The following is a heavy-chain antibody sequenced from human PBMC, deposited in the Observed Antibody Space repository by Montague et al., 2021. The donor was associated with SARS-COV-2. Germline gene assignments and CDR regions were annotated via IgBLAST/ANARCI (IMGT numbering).Heavy chain of an antibody. D-gene: IGHD3-3*01. J-gene: IGHJ3*01. CDR3: ARAQGTIFGVLIMLPAAGAVDV. Sequence: SETLSLTCAVYGGSFTGYYWTWIRQPPGKGLEWIGEINHSGSSNYNPSLESRVTMSVDTSKNQFSLRPNSVSAADTAVYYCARAQGTIFGVLIMLPAAGAVDVWGQGTTVTVSS. V-gene: IGHV4-34*01. CDR2: INHSGSS. CDR1: GGSFTGYY.